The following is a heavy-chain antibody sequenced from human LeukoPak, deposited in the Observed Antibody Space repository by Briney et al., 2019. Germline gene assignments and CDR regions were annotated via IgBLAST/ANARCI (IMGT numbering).Heavy chain of an antibody. D-gene: IGHD6-13*01. CDR3: ARDVGIAAAGTVFDY. CDR1: GFTFSSYW. J-gene: IGHJ4*02. V-gene: IGHV3-7*01. CDR2: IKQDGSEK. Sequence: GGSLRLSCAASGFTFSSYWMSWVRQAPGKGLEWVANIKQDGSEKYYVDSVKGRFTISRDNAKNSLYLQMNSLRAEDTAVYYCARDVGIAAAGTVFDYWGQGTLVTVSS.